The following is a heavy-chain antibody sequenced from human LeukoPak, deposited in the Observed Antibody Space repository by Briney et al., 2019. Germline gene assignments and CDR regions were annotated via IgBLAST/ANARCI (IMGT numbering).Heavy chain of an antibody. CDR3: AKDVRGYSYGYFDY. CDR1: GFTFDDYA. D-gene: IGHD5-18*01. CDR2: ISWNSGSI. V-gene: IGHV3-9*01. Sequence: GGSLRLSCAASGFTFDDYAMHWVRQAPGKGLEWVSGISWNSGSIGYADSVKGRFTISRDNAKNSLYLQMNSLRGEDTALYYCAKDVRGYSYGYFDYWGQGTLVTVSS. J-gene: IGHJ4*02.